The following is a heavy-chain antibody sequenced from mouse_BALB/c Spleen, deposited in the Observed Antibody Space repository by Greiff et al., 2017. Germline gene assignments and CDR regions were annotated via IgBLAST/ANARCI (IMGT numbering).Heavy chain of an antibody. Sequence: EVKLVESGGGLVKPGGSLKLSCAASGFTFSSYTMSWVRQTPEKRLEWVATISSGGSYTYYPDSVKGRFTISRDNAKNTLYLQMSSLKSEDTAMYYCTRDDDYYAMDYWGQGTSVTVSS. J-gene: IGHJ4*01. CDR3: TRDDDYYAMDY. V-gene: IGHV5-6-4*01. CDR2: ISSGGSYT. CDR1: GFTFSSYT.